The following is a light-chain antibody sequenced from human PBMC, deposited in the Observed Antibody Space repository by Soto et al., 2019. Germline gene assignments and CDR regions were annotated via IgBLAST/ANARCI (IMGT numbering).Light chain of an antibody. V-gene: IGKV3-11*01. J-gene: IGKJ1*01. Sequence: EIVLTQSPATLSLSPGERATLSCRASQSVSSYLAWHQQKPGQAPRLLIYDASNRATGIPARFSGSGSGTDFPLTISSLEPEDFAVYYCQQRSNWPPWTFGQGTKVEIK. CDR2: DAS. CDR3: QQRSNWPPWT. CDR1: QSVSSY.